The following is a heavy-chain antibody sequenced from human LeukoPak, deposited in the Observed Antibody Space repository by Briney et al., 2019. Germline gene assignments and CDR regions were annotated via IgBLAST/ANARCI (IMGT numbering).Heavy chain of an antibody. Sequence: GGSLRLSCAASGFTFSRYNMNWVRQAPGKGLEWVSYISSSGDYIYYADSVKGRFTISRDNAKNSVSLQLNSLRAEDTAVYYCVRGLYGDYDWFDPWGQGTLVIVSS. CDR1: GFTFSRYN. J-gene: IGHJ5*02. CDR3: VRGLYGDYDWFDP. V-gene: IGHV3-21*01. D-gene: IGHD4-17*01. CDR2: ISSSGDYI.